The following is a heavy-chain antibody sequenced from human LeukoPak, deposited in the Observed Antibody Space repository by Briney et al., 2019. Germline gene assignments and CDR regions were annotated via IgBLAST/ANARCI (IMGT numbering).Heavy chain of an antibody. D-gene: IGHD2-2*01. V-gene: IGHV1-58*02. Sequence: VASVKVSCKASGFTFTSSAMQWVRQARGQRLEWIGWIVVGSGNTNYAQKLQGRVTMTTDTSTSTAYMELRSLRSDDTAVYYCARGSCSSTSCYVLAPYYYYGMDVWGQGTTVTVSS. CDR2: IVVGSGNT. J-gene: IGHJ6*02. CDR3: ARGSCSSTSCYVLAPYYYYGMDV. CDR1: GFTFTSSA.